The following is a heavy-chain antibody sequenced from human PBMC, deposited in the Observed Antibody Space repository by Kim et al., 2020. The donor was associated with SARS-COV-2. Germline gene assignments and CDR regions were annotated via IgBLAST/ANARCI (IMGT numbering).Heavy chain of an antibody. CDR1: GFNFSSNY. CDR3: STTITSDYGSGSYLSPV. Sequence: GGSLRLSCAASGFNFSSNYMSWVRQAPGKGLEWVSIVSSGGSTYYAASVKGGLTISRDNSKNTLYLQMNSLRAEDTTVYYCSTTITSDYGSGSYLSPVCGQETLASVSS. CDR2: VSSGGST. J-gene: IGHJ1*01. V-gene: IGHV3-53*01. D-gene: IGHD3-10*01.